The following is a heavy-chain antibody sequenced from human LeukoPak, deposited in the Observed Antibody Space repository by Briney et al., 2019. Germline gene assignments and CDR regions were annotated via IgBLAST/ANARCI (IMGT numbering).Heavy chain of an antibody. V-gene: IGHV1-2*02. CDR2: VNPNSGDT. Sequence: ALVKVSCKASAYTFTGYYMHWVRQAPGQGLEWMGWVNPNSGDTNYAQKFQGRVTMTRDTSIRTAYMELSRLRSDDTAVYYCAKDYFGWGSYHGAYYWGQGTLVTVSS. J-gene: IGHJ4*02. D-gene: IGHD3-10*01. CDR3: AKDYFGWGSYHGAYY. CDR1: AYTFTGYY.